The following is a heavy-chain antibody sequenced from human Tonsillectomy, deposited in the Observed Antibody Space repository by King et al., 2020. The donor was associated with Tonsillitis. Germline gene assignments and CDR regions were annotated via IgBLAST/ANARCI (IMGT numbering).Heavy chain of an antibody. CDR1: GFTFSSYA. V-gene: IGHV3-23*04. CDR3: AKAHGYCSSTSCYTYTGLDAFDI. D-gene: IGHD2-2*02. CDR2: ISGSGGST. Sequence: EVQLVESGGGLVQPGGSLRLSCASSGFTFSSYAMSWVRQAPGKGLEWGSAISGSGGSTYYADSVKGRFTISRDNSKNTLYLQMNSLRAEDTAVYYCAKAHGYCSSTSCYTYTGLDAFDIWGQGTMVTVSS. J-gene: IGHJ3*02.